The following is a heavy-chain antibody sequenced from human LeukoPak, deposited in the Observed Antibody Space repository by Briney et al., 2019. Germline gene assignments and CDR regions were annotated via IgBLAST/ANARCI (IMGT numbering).Heavy chain of an antibody. Sequence: KPSETLSLTCAVYGGSFSGYYWSWIRQPPGKGLEWIGEINHSGSTNYNLSLKSRVTISVDTSKNQFSLKLSSVTAADTAVYYCARGPSDYGDYLFDYWGQGTLVTVSS. CDR3: ARGPSDYGDYLFDY. CDR2: INHSGST. CDR1: GGSFSGYY. J-gene: IGHJ4*02. V-gene: IGHV4-34*01. D-gene: IGHD4-17*01.